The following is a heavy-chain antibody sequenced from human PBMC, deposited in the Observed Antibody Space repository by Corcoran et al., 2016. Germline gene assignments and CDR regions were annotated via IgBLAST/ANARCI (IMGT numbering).Heavy chain of an antibody. D-gene: IGHD3-3*01. CDR2: ISSSSSTI. CDR3: AREAGDYDFWSGPSGY. V-gene: IGHV3-48*02. J-gene: IGHJ4*02. CDR1: GFTFSSYS. Sequence: EVQLVESGGGLVQPGGSLRLSCAASGFTFSSYSMNWVRQAPGKGLEWVSYISSSSSTIYYADSVKGRFTISIYNAKNSLYLKMNSLSDEDTAVYYCAREAGDYDFWSGPSGYWGQGTLVTVSS.